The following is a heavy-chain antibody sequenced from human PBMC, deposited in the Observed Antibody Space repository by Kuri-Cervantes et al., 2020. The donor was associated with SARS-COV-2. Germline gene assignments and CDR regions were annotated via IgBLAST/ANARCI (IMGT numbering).Heavy chain of an antibody. CDR2: ISTSGGDT. D-gene: IGHD2-21*02. J-gene: IGHJ2*01. V-gene: IGHV3-23*01. CDR1: RFTFNKYD. CDR3: ARDVEGGDRYLDH. Sequence: LSLTCAASRFTFNKYDLIWVRQAPGKGLEWVSSISTSGGDTNYADSLKGRFTISRDNSKNTLYLQMNSLRAEDTAVYYCARDVEGGDRYLDHWGRGTLVTVSS.